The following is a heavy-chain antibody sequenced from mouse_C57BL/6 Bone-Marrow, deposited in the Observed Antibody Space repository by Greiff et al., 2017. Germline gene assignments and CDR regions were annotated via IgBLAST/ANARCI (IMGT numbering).Heavy chain of an antibody. J-gene: IGHJ1*03. CDR3: ARIKANSYYVFWYFDV. CDR1: GFSLSTFGLG. Sequence: QVTLKESGPGILQPSQTLSLTCSFSGFSLSTFGLGVGRIRQPSGMGLVWLAHIWWDDDNYYNPALKSRLTISKDTSKNQVFLKIANVDTADTATDYCARIKANSYYVFWYFDVWGTGTTVTVSS. D-gene: IGHD2-12*01. CDR2: IWWDDDN. V-gene: IGHV8-8*01.